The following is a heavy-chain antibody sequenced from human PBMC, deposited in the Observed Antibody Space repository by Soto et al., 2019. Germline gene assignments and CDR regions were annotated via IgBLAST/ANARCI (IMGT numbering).Heavy chain of an antibody. D-gene: IGHD2-2*03. J-gene: IGHJ6*04. Sequence: EVQLLESGGGLVQPGGSLRLSCAASGFTFSSYAMSWVRQAPGKGLEWVSAISGSGGSTYYADSVKGRFTISRDNSKNTLYLQMTSLRAEDTAVYYCAKARETMEIVVVPAAKGMDVWGKGTTVTVSA. CDR2: ISGSGGST. V-gene: IGHV3-23*01. CDR3: AKARETMEIVVVPAAKGMDV. CDR1: GFTFSSYA.